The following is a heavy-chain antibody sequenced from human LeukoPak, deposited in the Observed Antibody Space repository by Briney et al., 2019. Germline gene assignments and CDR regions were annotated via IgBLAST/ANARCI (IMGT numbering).Heavy chain of an antibody. CDR3: AKDEEMATIAPSDY. CDR2: ISGSGGST. CDR1: GFTFSSYA. D-gene: IGHD5-24*01. J-gene: IGHJ4*02. V-gene: IGHV3-23*01. Sequence: GGSLRLSCAASGFTFSSYAMSWVRRAPGKGLEWVSAISGSGGSTYYADSVKGRFTISRDNSKNTLYLQMNSLRAEDTAVYYCAKDEEMATIAPSDYWGQGTLVTVSS.